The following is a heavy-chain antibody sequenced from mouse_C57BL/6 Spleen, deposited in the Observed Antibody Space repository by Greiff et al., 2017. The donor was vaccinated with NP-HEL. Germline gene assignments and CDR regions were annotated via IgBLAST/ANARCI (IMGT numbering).Heavy chain of an antibody. CDR2: IYPGSGST. D-gene: IGHD1-1*01. Sequence: VQLQQSGAELVKPGASVKMSCKASGYTFTSYWITWVKQRPGQGLEWIGDIYPGSGSTNCNEKFKSKATLTVDTSSSTAYMQLSSLTSEDSAVYYCARGATVVATNYFDYWGQGTTLTVSS. J-gene: IGHJ2*01. V-gene: IGHV1-55*01. CDR3: ARGATVVATNYFDY. CDR1: GYTFTSYW.